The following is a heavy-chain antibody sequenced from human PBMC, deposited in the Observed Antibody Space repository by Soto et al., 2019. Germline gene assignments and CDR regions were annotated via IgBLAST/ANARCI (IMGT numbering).Heavy chain of an antibody. Sequence: ASVKVSCKASGYSFTSYYMHWVRQAPGQGLEWMGLISPSGFSTRFAQRFQGRVTMTNDTSTSTFYMDLSSLTSEDTAVYYCAREAVAFDYWGQGTPVTVSS. CDR1: GYSFTSYY. CDR3: AREAVAFDY. D-gene: IGHD6-19*01. CDR2: ISPSGFST. V-gene: IGHV1-46*01. J-gene: IGHJ4*02.